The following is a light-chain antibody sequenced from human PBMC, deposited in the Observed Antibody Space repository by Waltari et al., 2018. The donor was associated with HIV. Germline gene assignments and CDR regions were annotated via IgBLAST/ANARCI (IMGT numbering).Light chain of an antibody. Sequence: QTVVTQESSFLVSPGGTVTLTCGLTSGSVPAIYHPSWYQQTPGQAPRTLIYSTNTRSSGVPDRFSGSILGNKAALTITGAQADDESDYYCVLYMGSGIWVFGGGTKLTVL. V-gene: IGLV8-61*01. CDR1: SGSVPAIYH. CDR3: VLYMGSGIWV. J-gene: IGLJ2*01. CDR2: STN.